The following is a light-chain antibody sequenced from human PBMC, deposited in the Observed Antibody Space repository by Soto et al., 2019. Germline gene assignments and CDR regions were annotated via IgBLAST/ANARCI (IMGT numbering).Light chain of an antibody. Sequence: QCVLTQPASVSGSPGQSITISCTGTSSDVGGYNYVSWYQQHPGKAPKLMIYDVSNRPSGVSNRFSGSKSGNTASLTISGLQAEDEADYYCSSYTSSSSYVFGTGTXVTVL. V-gene: IGLV2-14*01. CDR3: SSYTSSSSYV. CDR1: SSDVGGYNY. CDR2: DVS. J-gene: IGLJ1*01.